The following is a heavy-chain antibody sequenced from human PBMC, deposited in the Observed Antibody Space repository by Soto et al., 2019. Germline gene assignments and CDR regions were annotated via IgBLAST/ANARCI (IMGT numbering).Heavy chain of an antibody. CDR2: IDPSGGST. Sequence: ASVKVSCKASGYNFTSYYMHWVRQAPGQGLEWMGIIDPSGGSTSYAQKFQGRVSMTRDTSTSTVYMDLRSLRSEDTAVYYCARDLTGGPTYYDFWSGYSPVDYWGLGTLVTVSS. CDR3: ARDLTGGPTYYDFWSGYSPVDY. V-gene: IGHV1-46*03. CDR1: GYNFTSYY. J-gene: IGHJ4*02. D-gene: IGHD3-3*01.